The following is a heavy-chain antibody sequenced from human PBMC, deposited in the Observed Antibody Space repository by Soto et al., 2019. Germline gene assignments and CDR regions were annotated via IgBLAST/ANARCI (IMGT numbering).Heavy chain of an antibody. CDR1: GGSVSSGDYY. Sequence: ASETLSLTCTVSGGSVSSGDYYWAWIRPPPGKGLEWIGYIYYSGSTYYNPSLKSRVTISVDTSKNQFSLKLSSVTAADTAVYYCARFMATSWYHGMDVWGQGTTVTVSS. J-gene: IGHJ6*02. D-gene: IGHD5-12*01. V-gene: IGHV4-61*08. CDR2: IYYSGST. CDR3: ARFMATSWYHGMDV.